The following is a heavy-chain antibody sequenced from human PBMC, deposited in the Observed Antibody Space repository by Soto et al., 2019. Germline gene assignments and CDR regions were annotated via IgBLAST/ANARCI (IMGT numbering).Heavy chain of an antibody. CDR1: GGTFSSYA. D-gene: IGHD3-10*01. CDR2: IIPIFGTA. J-gene: IGHJ6*02. V-gene: IGHV1-69*01. CDR3: ARNMGSQSSYYYYGMDV. Sequence: QVQLVQSGAEVKKPGSSVKVSCKASGGTFSSYAISWVRQAPGQGLEWMGGIIPIFGTANYAQKFQGRVTITADESKSTDYMELSSLRSEDTAVYYCARNMGSQSSYYYYGMDVWDQGTTVTVSS.